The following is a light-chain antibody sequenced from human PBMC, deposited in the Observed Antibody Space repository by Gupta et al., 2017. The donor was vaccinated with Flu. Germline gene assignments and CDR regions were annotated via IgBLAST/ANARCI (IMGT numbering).Light chain of an antibody. CDR3: SSYTSSTPYV. Sequence: QSALTQPASVSGSPGQSITIPCAGTSSDVGGYNYVSWYQPHPGKAPKLMIYEVSNRPSGVSNRFSGSRSGNTASLTISGLQAEDEADYYCSSYTSSTPYVFGTGTKVTVL. J-gene: IGLJ1*01. CDR1: SSDVGGYNY. CDR2: EVS. V-gene: IGLV2-14*01.